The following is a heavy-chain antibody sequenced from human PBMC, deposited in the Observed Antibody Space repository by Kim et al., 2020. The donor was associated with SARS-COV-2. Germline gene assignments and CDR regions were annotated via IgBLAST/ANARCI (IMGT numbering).Heavy chain of an antibody. D-gene: IGHD1-1*01. CDR3: ARMNWNYYYYYGMDV. CDR1: GYTFTSYY. CDR2: INPSGGST. V-gene: IGHV1-46*01. J-gene: IGHJ6*02. Sequence: ASVKVSCKASGYTFTSYYMHWVRQAPGQGLEWMGIINPSGGSTSYAQKFQGRVTMTRDTSTSTVYMELSSLRSEDTAVYYCARMNWNYYYYYGMDVWGQGTTVTVSS.